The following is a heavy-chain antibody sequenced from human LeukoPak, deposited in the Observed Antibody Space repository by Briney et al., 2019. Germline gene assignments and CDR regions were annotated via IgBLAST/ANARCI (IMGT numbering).Heavy chain of an antibody. CDR2: IHTSGST. V-gene: IGHV4-4*07. CDR1: GGSISSYY. J-gene: IGHJ3*02. CDR3: TRRAYASGTYGI. D-gene: IGHD3-10*01. Sequence: SEALSLTCTVSGGSISSYYWSWIRQPAGKGLEWIGRIHTSGSTNCNPSLKSRVTMSVDTSKNQFSLNLSSVTAADTAMYYCTRRAYASGTYGIWGQGTMVTVSS.